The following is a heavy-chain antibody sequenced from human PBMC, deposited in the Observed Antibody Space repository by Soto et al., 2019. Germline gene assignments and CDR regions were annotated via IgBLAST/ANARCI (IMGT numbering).Heavy chain of an antibody. CDR1: GFTFSNYG. CDR2: IWYDRSNK. J-gene: IGHJ6*02. CDR3: ARDTVELRDRYYYGMDV. V-gene: IGHV3-33*01. Sequence: GGSLRLSCAASGFTFSNYGIHWVRQAPGKGLEWVAVIWYDRSNKNYADSVKGRFTISRDNSKNTVYLQVNNLRAADTAVYYCARDTVELRDRYYYGMDVWGPGTTVTVSS. D-gene: IGHD1-7*01.